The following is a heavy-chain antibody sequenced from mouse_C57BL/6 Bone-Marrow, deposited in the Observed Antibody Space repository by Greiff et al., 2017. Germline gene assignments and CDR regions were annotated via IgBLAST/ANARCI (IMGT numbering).Heavy chain of an antibody. Sequence: EVKLMESGGGLVQPGGSLKLSCAASGIDFSRYWMSWVRRAPGKGLEWIGEINPDSSTINYAPSLKDKFIISRDNATNTLYLQMSNVRSEDTALYYGARYYGSSYAGWYFDVWGTGTTVTVSS. CDR2: INPDSSTI. CDR3: ARYYGSSYAGWYFDV. V-gene: IGHV4-1*01. D-gene: IGHD1-1*01. CDR1: GIDFSRYW. J-gene: IGHJ1*03.